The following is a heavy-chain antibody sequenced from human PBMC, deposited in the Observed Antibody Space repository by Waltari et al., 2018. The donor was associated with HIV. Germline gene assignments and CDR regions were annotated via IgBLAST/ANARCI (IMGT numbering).Heavy chain of an antibody. V-gene: IGHV4-39*01. CDR3: ARHALRVGAAYWNFDL. CDR1: GGPASSSSYF. D-gene: IGHD1-26*01. J-gene: IGHJ2*01. CDR2: IYYTGRA. Sequence: QLQLQESGPGLVKPSETLSLTCTVPGGPASSSSYFWGWIRQPPGKGLEWVGRIYYTGRAYYNPSLKSRVTISVDTSKNQFSLKVTSVTAADTAVYYCARHALRVGAAYWNFDLWGRGTLVTVSS.